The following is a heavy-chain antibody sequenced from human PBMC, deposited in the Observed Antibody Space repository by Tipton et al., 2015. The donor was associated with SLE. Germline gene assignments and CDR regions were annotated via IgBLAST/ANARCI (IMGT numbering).Heavy chain of an antibody. CDR1: GGSISSSNW. CDR3: ARAFTIFGVVTDDAFDI. D-gene: IGHD3-3*01. V-gene: IGHV4-4*02. CDR2: IYHSGST. J-gene: IGHJ3*02. Sequence: TLSLTCAVSGGSISSSNWWSWVRQPPGKGLEWIGEIYHSGSTNYNPSLKSRVTISVDKSKNQFSLKLSSVTAADTAVYHCARAFTIFGVVTDDAFDIWGQGTMVTVSS.